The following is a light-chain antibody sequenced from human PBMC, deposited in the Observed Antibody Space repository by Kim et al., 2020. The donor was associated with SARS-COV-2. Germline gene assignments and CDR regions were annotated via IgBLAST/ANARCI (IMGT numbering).Light chain of an antibody. CDR2: QDT. CDR3: QAWDTSTVV. Sequence: GSPEQTASITCSGDKWGVTYPSWYQQKPGQSPVLVISQDTKRPSWIPVRFSGSTSGNTATLTISGTQAMDEADYYCQAWDTSTVVFGGGTQLTVL. J-gene: IGLJ2*01. V-gene: IGLV3-1*01. CDR1: KWGVTY.